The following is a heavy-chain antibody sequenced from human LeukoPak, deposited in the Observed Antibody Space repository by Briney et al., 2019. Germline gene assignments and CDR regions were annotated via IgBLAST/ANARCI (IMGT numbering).Heavy chain of an antibody. CDR2: ISSSSSYT. Sequence: PGGSVTLSCAASGFTFSDYYMSWIRQPPGKGREWVSYISSSSSYTNYADSVKGRFTISRDNSKNTLDLQMNSLRAEDTAVYYCAKDRCSSGNCYTYFDYWGQGTLVTVSS. D-gene: IGHD2-15*01. CDR1: GFTFSDYY. J-gene: IGHJ4*02. V-gene: IGHV3-11*05. CDR3: AKDRCSSGNCYTYFDY.